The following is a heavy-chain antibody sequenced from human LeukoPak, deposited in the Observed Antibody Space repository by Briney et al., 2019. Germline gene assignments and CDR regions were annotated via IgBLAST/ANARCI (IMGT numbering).Heavy chain of an antibody. V-gene: IGHV1-24*01. J-gene: IGHJ3*02. Sequence: ASVKVSCKVSGYTLTESSMHWVRQAPGKGLEWMGGFDPEDGETIYAQKFQGRVTMTEDTSTDTAYMELSSLRSEDTAVYYCATDRGSLEGLGAFDIWGQGTMVTVSS. D-gene: IGHD3-16*01. CDR3: ATDRGSLEGLGAFDI. CDR2: FDPEDGET. CDR1: GYTLTESS.